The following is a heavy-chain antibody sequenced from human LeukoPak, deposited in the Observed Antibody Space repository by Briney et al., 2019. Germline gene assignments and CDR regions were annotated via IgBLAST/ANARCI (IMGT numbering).Heavy chain of an antibody. V-gene: IGHV3-23*01. J-gene: IGHJ4*02. Sequence: GGSLRLSCAASGFTFSSYAMSGVRQAPGKGLEWVSAISGSAYSTYYAGSVKGRFTISRDNSKNTLYLQMNSLRAEDTAVYYCAKETVAAPPIDYWGQGTLVTVSS. CDR3: AKETVAAPPIDY. D-gene: IGHD6-19*01. CDR2: ISGSAYST. CDR1: GFTFSSYA.